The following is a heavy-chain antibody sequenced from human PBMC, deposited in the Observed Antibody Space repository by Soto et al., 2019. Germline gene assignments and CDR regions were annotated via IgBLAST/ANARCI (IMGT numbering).Heavy chain of an antibody. D-gene: IGHD3-10*01. Sequence: EVQLSGSGGGLVQPGGSLRLSCAASGFTFSSYAMSWVRQAPGKGLEWVSAISGSRTSTYYADSVKGRFTISRDNSKDTLYRQMNSLRPEDTAVYYCAKDPSSGFAMENYGDYWGQGTLVTVSS. J-gene: IGHJ4*02. CDR3: AKDPSSGFAMENYGDY. CDR2: ISGSRTST. V-gene: IGHV3-23*01. CDR1: GFTFSSYA.